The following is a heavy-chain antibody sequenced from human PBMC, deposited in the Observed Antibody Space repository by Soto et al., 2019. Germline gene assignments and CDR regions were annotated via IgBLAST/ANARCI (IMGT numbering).Heavy chain of an antibody. D-gene: IGHD3-3*01. V-gene: IGHV1-18*01. CDR1: GYTFTSYG. CDR3: AREVVRFLDEYYYYYGMDV. CDR2: ISAYNGNT. Sequence: QVQLVQSGAEVQKPGASVKVSCKASGYTFTSYGISWVRQAPGQGLEWMGWISAYNGNTNYAQKLQGRVTMTTDTSTSTAYMELRSLRSDDTAVYYCAREVVRFLDEYYYYYGMDVWGQGTTVTVSS. J-gene: IGHJ6*02.